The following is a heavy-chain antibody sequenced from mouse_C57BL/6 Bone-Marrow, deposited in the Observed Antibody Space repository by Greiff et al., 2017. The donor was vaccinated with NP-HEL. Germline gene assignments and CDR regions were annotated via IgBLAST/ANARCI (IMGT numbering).Heavy chain of an antibody. CDR1: GFTFTDYY. Sequence: EVQGVESGPVLVKPGPSVKISCKASGFTFTDYYMHWVKQSHGKSLEWIGLVYPYNGGTSYNQKFKGKATLTVDTSSSTAYMELNSLTSEDSAVYYCAGAIRGVYAMDYWGQGTSVTVSS. V-gene: IGHV1-36*01. CDR3: AGAIRGVYAMDY. J-gene: IGHJ4*01. CDR2: VYPYNGGT.